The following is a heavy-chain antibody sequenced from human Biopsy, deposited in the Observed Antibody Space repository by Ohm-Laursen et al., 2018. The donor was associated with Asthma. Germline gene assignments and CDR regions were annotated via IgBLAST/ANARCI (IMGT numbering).Heavy chain of an antibody. Sequence: SDTLSLTCTVSGASITSSAYYWGWIRQPPGKGLEWIGSMYYGETTYYSPSLKSRATRSVDTSKNQLSLKMSSVTAADTAVYLCVRHQYSSSWSTFDYWGQGALVTVSS. CDR3: VRHQYSSSWSTFDY. CDR1: GASITSSAYY. V-gene: IGHV4-39*01. J-gene: IGHJ4*02. D-gene: IGHD3-22*01. CDR2: MYYGETT.